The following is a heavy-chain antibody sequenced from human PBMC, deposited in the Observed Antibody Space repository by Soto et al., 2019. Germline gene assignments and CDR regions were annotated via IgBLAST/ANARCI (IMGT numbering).Heavy chain of an antibody. D-gene: IGHD3-16*01. Sequence: PSETLSLTCTVSGGSISSGGYYWSWIRQPPGKGLEWIGEINHSGSTNYNPSLKSRVTISVDTSKNQFSLKLSSVTAADTAVYYCARGEGGFDYWGQGTLVTVSS. J-gene: IGHJ4*02. V-gene: IGHV4-39*07. CDR3: ARGEGGFDY. CDR2: INHSGST. CDR1: GGSISSGGYY.